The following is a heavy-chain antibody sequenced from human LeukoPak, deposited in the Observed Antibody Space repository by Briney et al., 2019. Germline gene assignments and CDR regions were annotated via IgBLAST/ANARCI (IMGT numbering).Heavy chain of an antibody. CDR3: ASAERTTVVTRDTFDY. CDR1: GFTVSSNY. Sequence: GGSLRLSCAASGFTVSSNYMSWVRQAPGKGLEWVSVIYSGGSTYYADSVKGRFTISRDNSKNTLYLQMNSLRAEDTAVYYSASAERTTVVTRDTFDYWGQGTLVTVSS. V-gene: IGHV3-66*01. D-gene: IGHD4-23*01. CDR2: IYSGGST. J-gene: IGHJ4*02.